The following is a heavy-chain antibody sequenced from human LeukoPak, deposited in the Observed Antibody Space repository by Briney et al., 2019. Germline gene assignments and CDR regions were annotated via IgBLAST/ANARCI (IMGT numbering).Heavy chain of an antibody. J-gene: IGHJ5*02. V-gene: IGHV4-34*01. D-gene: IGHD2-2*01. CDR3: ARTTKYQFKWAGFDP. CDR2: INHSGST. Sequence: KASETLTLTCAVYGGPFSGYYWSWIRQPPGKALEWIGEINHSGSTNYNPSLKSRVTISVDTSKNQLSLKLSSVTAADTAVYYCARTTKYQFKWAGFDPWGQGTLVTVSS. CDR1: GGPFSGYY.